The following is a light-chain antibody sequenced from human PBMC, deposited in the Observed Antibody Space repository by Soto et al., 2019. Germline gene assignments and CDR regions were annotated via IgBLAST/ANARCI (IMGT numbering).Light chain of an antibody. CDR1: QNLSRYL. V-gene: IGKV3-20*01. CDR2: GAS. Sequence: LTLSPGTLSLTPGDRASXXXXXSQNLSRYLLAWYQHKPGQAPRLLISGASRRATGIPDRFSGSGSGTDFTLTISRLEPEDFAGDYCPQYGTSPRTFCQGTKVDIK. J-gene: IGKJ1*01. CDR3: PQYGTSPRT.